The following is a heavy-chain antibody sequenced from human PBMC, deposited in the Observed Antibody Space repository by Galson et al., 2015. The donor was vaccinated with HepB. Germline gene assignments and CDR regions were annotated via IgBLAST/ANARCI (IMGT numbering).Heavy chain of an antibody. J-gene: IGHJ4*02. Sequence: SVKVSCKASGGTFSSYTIXXVRQAPGQGLEWMGRIIPILGIANYAQKFQGRVTITADKSTSTAYMELSSLRSEDTAVYYCARGSYYDSSGYDYWGQGTLVTVSS. CDR3: ARGSYYDSSGYDY. D-gene: IGHD3-22*01. CDR1: GGTFSSYT. V-gene: IGHV1-69*02. CDR2: IIPILGIA.